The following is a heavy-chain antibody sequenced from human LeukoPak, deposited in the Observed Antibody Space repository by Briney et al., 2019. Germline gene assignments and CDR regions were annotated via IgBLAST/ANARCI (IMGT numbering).Heavy chain of an antibody. CDR1: GGSFSTYY. CDR2: IYYSGST. J-gene: IGHJ4*02. CDR3: ARVARGLYYFDY. Sequence: SETLSLTCTVSGGSFSTYYWSWIRQPPGKGLEWIGYIYYSGSTNYNPSLKSRVTISVDTSKNQFSLKLSSVTAADTAVYYCARVARGLYYFDYWGQGTLVTVSS. D-gene: IGHD1-26*01. V-gene: IGHV4-59*01.